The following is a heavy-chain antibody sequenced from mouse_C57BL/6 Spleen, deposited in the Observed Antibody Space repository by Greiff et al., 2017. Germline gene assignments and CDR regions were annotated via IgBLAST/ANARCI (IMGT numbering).Heavy chain of an antibody. CDR3: GRQTGKGYFDV. CDR1: GFTFSSYT. J-gene: IGHJ1*03. Sequence: EVQLVESGGGLVKPGGSLKLSCAASGFTFSSYTMSWVRQTPEKRLEWVATISGGGGNTYYPDSVKGRFTISRDNAKNTLYLQMSSLRSEDTALYYCGRQTGKGYFDVWGTGTTVTVSS. CDR2: ISGGGGNT. V-gene: IGHV5-9*01. D-gene: IGHD4-1*01.